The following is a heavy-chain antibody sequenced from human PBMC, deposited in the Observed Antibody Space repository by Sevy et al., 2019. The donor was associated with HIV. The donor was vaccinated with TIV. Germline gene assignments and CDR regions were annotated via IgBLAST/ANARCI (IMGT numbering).Heavy chain of an antibody. CDR1: GFSFSSYG. CDR3: VKDGGGEGGDH. V-gene: IGHV3-30*02. Sequence: GGSLRLSCAASGFSFSSYGMHWVRQAPGKGLEWMSYIQYDGSNKDYADSVKGRFTISRDNSKNTLYMQMNSLRVEDTPVFYCVKDGGGEGGDHWGQGTLVTVSS. CDR2: IQYDGSNK. D-gene: IGHD2-21*01. J-gene: IGHJ4*02.